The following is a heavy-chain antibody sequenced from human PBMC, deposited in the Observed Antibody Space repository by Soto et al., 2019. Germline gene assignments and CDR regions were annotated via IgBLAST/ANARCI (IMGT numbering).Heavy chain of an antibody. Sequence: GGSLRLSCAASGFTFSSYAMSWVRQAPGKGLEWVSGISASGVSTYYADPVKGRLTISRDNSENTLYLQMNSLRAEDTALYYCAKDRKTGSGWYWDYWGQGTLVTVSS. CDR3: AKDRKTGSGWYWDY. D-gene: IGHD6-19*01. V-gene: IGHV3-23*01. J-gene: IGHJ4*02. CDR2: ISASGVST. CDR1: GFTFSSYA.